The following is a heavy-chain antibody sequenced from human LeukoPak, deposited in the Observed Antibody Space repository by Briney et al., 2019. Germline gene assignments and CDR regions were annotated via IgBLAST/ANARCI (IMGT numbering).Heavy chain of an antibody. CDR3: ARNQAVAADRGGFDI. CDR1: GYSLSIHHW. V-gene: IGHV4-28*01. Sequence: DTLSLTCAVSGYSLSIHHWRAWTRQPPGTGLEWIEYIYYSGNSYYNTYNPSLTSRVTMSVDTSKNQFSLKLDSVTEVDTAMYYCARNQAVAADRGGFDIWGQGTMVTVSS. J-gene: IGHJ3*02. D-gene: IGHD6-19*01. CDR2: IYYSGNS.